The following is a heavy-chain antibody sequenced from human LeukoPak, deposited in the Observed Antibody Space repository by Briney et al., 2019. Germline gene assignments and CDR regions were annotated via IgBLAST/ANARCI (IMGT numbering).Heavy chain of an antibody. Sequence: GASVKVSCKASGYTFTSYYMHWVRQAPGQGLEWMGIINPSGGSTSYAQKFQGRVTITADESTSTAYMELSSLRSEDTAVYYCARAGDGYIFAHFDYWGQGTLVTVSS. CDR2: INPSGGST. CDR1: GYTFTSYY. D-gene: IGHD5-24*01. CDR3: ARAGDGYIFAHFDY. J-gene: IGHJ4*02. V-gene: IGHV1-46*01.